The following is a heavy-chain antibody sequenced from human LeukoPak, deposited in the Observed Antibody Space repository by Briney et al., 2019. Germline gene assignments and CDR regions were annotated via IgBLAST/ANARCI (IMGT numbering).Heavy chain of an antibody. Sequence: GGSLRLSCAASGFAFSSYAMSWVRQAPGKGLEWVSAISGSGGSTYYADSVKGRFTISRDNSKNTLYLQMNSLRAEDTAVYYCAKDDSSGYTYLFDYWGQGTLVTVSS. V-gene: IGHV3-23*01. CDR2: ISGSGGST. J-gene: IGHJ4*02. CDR1: GFAFSSYA. CDR3: AKDDSSGYTYLFDY. D-gene: IGHD3-22*01.